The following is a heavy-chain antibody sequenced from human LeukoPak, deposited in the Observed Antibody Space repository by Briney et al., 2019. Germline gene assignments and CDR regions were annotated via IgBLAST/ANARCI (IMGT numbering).Heavy chain of an antibody. CDR3: ATNLAGAPLSN. CDR2: IYYSGST. V-gene: IGHV4-39*01. CDR1: GCSFSSNSYY. D-gene: IGHD6-13*01. Sequence: WGTLSLTCTVSGCSFSSNSYYWGCMPQGPGKGLEGIVSIYYSGSTYYNPSLKSRVTISVDTSKNQFSLKLNSVTAADTAVYYCATNLAGAPLSNWGQGTLVTVSS. J-gene: IGHJ4*02.